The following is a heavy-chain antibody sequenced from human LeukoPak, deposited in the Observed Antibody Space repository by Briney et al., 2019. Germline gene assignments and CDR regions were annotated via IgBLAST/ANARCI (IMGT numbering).Heavy chain of an antibody. CDR1: GGSISSSSYY. V-gene: IGHV4-39*01. CDR3: ARRVVGARGLGFDY. D-gene: IGHD1-26*01. CDR2: IYYSGST. Sequence: SETLSLTCTVSGGSISSSSYYWGWIRQPPGKGLEWIGSIYYSGSTYYNPSLKSRVTISVDTSKNQFSLKLSSVTAADTAVYYCARRVVGARGLGFDYWGQGTLVTVSS. J-gene: IGHJ4*02.